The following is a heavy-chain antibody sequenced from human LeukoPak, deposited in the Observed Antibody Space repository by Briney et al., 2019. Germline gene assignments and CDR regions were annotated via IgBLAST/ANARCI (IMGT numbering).Heavy chain of an antibody. V-gene: IGHV4-34*09. CDR1: GGSFSGYY. J-gene: IGHJ4*02. CDR3: ARASDIVYYYDSSGYFDY. Sequence: SETLSLTCAVYGGSFSGYYWSWIRQPPGKGLEWIGYIYYSGSTYYNPSLKSRVTISVDTSKNQFSLKLSSVTAADTAVYYCARASDIVYYYDSSGYFDYWGQGTLVTVSS. CDR2: IYYSGST. D-gene: IGHD3-22*01.